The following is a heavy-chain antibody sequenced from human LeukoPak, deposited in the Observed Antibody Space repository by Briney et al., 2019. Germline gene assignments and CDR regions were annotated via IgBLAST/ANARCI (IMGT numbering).Heavy chain of an antibody. V-gene: IGHV3-21*01. Sequence: PGGSLRLSCAASGFTFSSYSMNWVRQAPGKGLEWVSSISSSSSYIYYADSVKGRFTISRDNAKNSLYLQMNSLRAEDTAVYYCAREVMVVVATTFWYFDLWGRGTLVTVSS. J-gene: IGHJ2*01. CDR1: GFTFSSYS. CDR2: ISSSSSYI. CDR3: AREVMVVVATTFWYFDL. D-gene: IGHD2-15*01.